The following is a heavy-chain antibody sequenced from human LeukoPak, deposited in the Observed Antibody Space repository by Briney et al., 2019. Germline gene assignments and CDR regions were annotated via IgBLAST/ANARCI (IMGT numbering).Heavy chain of an antibody. CDR3: ARGGSGSYPYYFDY. CDR2: INWNGGST. V-gene: IGHV3-20*01. D-gene: IGHD1-26*01. J-gene: IGHJ4*02. Sequence: GGSLRLSCVASGFTFDDYGMSWVRQAPGKGLEWVSGINWNGGSTGYADSVKGRFTISRDNAKNSLYLQMNSLRAEDTALYHCARGGSGSYPYYFDYWGQGTLVTVSS. CDR1: GFTFDDYG.